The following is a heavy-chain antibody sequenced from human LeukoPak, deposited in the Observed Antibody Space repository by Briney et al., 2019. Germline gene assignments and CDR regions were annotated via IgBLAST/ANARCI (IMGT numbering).Heavy chain of an antibody. V-gene: IGHV1-18*01. CDR2: ISAYNGNT. CDR3: ASSGYYYGSGSYGMDV. Sequence: ASVKVSCKASGYTFTSYGISWVRQAPGQGLEWMGWISAYNGNTNYAQKFQGRVTMTTDTSTSTAYMELRSLRSDDTAVYYCASSGYYYGSGSYGMDVWGQGTTVTVSS. D-gene: IGHD3-10*01. J-gene: IGHJ6*02. CDR1: GYTFTSYG.